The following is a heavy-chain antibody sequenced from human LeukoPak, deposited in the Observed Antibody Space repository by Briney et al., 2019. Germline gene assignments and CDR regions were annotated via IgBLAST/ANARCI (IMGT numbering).Heavy chain of an antibody. V-gene: IGHV3-9*01. D-gene: IGHD3-10*01. CDR3: GKDISAGGMDV. CDR2: ISWNSGSI. Sequence: PGRSLRLSCAASGFTFDDYAMHWVRQAPGKGLEWVSGISWNSGSIGYADSVKGRFTISRDNAKNSLYLQMNSLRAEDTALYYCGKDISAGGMDVWGQGTTVTVSS. J-gene: IGHJ6*02. CDR1: GFTFDDYA.